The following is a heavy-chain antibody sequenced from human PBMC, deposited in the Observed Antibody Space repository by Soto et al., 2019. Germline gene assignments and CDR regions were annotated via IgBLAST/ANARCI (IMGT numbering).Heavy chain of an antibody. CDR1: GFTFSSYS. D-gene: IGHD3-3*01. CDR3: ARGIPEDFWSGGTVDY. J-gene: IGHJ4*02. V-gene: IGHV3-21*01. CDR2: ISSSSSDI. Sequence: EVQLVESGGGLVKPGGSLRLSCAASGFTFSSYSMNWVRQAPGKGLEWVSSISSSSSDIYYADSVKGRFTISRDNAKNSLYLQMNSLRAEDTAVYYCARGIPEDFWSGGTVDYWGQGTLVTVSS.